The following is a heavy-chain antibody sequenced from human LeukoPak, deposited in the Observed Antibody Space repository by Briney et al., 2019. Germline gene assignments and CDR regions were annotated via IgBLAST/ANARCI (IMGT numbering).Heavy chain of an antibody. CDR2: ISRDGNT. CDR1: GFTVSNNY. CDR3: TTYSRSFDS. J-gene: IGHJ4*02. D-gene: IGHD2-21*01. Sequence: GGSLRLSCAASGFTVSNNYMSWVRQAPGKGLDWVSVISRDGNTYYAESVKGRFTISRDNSKNTLYLQMNSLRAEDTAVYYCTTYSRSFDSWGQGTLVAVSS. V-gene: IGHV3-66*01.